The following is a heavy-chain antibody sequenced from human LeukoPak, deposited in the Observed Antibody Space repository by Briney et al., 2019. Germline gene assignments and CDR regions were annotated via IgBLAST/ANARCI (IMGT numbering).Heavy chain of an antibody. V-gene: IGHV1-18*01. D-gene: IGHD3-9*01. CDR1: GYTFTSYA. J-gene: IGHJ4*02. CDR3: ARDQERYFDWLFLQSSLFDY. CDR2: ISAYNGNT. Sequence: GASVKVSCKASGYTFTSYAMNWVRQAPGQGLEGMGWISAYNGNTNYAQKLQGRVTMTTDTSTSTAYMEVRSLRSDDTAVYYCARDQERYFDWLFLQSSLFDYWGQGTLVTVSS.